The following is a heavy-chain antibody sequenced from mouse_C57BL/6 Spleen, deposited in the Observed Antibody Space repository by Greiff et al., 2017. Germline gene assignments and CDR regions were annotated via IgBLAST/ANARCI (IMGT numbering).Heavy chain of an antibody. V-gene: IGHV1-69*01. CDR3: ARNYGSSYETYYFDY. Sequence: VQLQQSGAELVMPGASVKLSCKASGYTFTSYWMHWVKQRPGKGLEWSGAIDPSDSYTNYNQKFKGKSTLTVDKSSSTAYMQLSSLTSEDSAVYYCARNYGSSYETYYFDYWGQGTTLTVSS. CDR1: GYTFTSYW. J-gene: IGHJ2*01. D-gene: IGHD1-1*01. CDR2: IDPSDSYT.